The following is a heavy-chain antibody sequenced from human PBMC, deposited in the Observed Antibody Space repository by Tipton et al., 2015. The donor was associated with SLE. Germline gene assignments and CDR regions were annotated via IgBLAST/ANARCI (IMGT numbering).Heavy chain of an antibody. V-gene: IGHV4-59*11. CDR2: VFYSGSSDFYRA. CDR3: ARVDAGGISGAFDL. CDR1: GVSISDHY. D-gene: IGHD1-26*01. J-gene: IGHJ4*02. Sequence: TLSLTRTVSGVSISDHYWSWIRQPPGKGLECLGYVFYSGSSDFYRAHYSPSLMSRVIISVDSSKNQFSLRLTSVTAADTAVYYCARVDAGGISGAFDLWGQGTLVSVSS.